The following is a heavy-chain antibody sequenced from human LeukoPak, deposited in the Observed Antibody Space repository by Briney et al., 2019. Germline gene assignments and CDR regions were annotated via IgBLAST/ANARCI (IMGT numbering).Heavy chain of an antibody. D-gene: IGHD3-10*01. Sequence: ASVKVSCKASGYTFTSYGISWVRQAPGQGLEWMGWISAYNGNTSYAQKLQGRVTMTTDTSTSTAYMELRSLRSDDTAVYYCARQPDYYGSGSYGDYWGQGTLVTVSS. J-gene: IGHJ4*02. CDR1: GYTFTSYG. CDR2: ISAYNGNT. CDR3: ARQPDYYGSGSYGDY. V-gene: IGHV1-18*01.